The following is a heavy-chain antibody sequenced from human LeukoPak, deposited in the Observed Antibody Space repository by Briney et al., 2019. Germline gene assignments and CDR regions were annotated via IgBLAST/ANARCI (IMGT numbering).Heavy chain of an antibody. CDR1: GYTFTGYY. CDR2: INPNSGGT. J-gene: IGHJ4*02. V-gene: IGHV1-2*02. CDR3: ARDRSYHWGGFDY. D-gene: IGHD7-27*01. Sequence: ASVKVSCKASGYTFTGYYMHWVRQAPGQGLEWMGWINPNSGGTNYAQKFQGRVTMTRDTSISTAYMELSRLRSDDTAVYYCARDRSYHWGGFDYWGQGTLVTVSS.